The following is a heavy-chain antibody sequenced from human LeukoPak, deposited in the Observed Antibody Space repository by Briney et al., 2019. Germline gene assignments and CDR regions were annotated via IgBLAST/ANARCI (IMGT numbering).Heavy chain of an antibody. CDR1: GFTFSSYW. J-gene: IGHJ6*02. V-gene: IGHV3-7*03. Sequence: GGSLRLSCAASGFTFSSYWMSWVRQAPGKGLEWVASINHNGNVNYYVDSVKGRFTISRDNAKNSLYLQMSNLRAVDTAVYFCARGGGLDVWGQGATVTVSS. CDR3: ARGGGLDV. CDR2: INHNGNVN. D-gene: IGHD3-16*01.